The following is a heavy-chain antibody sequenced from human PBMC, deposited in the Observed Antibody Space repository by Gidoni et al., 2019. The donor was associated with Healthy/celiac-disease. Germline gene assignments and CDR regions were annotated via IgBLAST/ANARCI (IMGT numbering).Heavy chain of an antibody. CDR3: AKVGVTGTSYYYYYMDV. J-gene: IGHJ6*03. CDR1: GFTFSSYA. D-gene: IGHD1-7*01. Sequence: EVQLLESGGGLVQPGGSLRLSCAASGFTFSSYAMSWVRQAPGKGLEWVSAISGSGGSTYYADSVKGRFTISRDNSKNTLYLQMNSLRAEDTAVYYCAKVGVTGTSYYYYYMDVWGKGTTVTVSS. CDR2: ISGSGGST. V-gene: IGHV3-23*01.